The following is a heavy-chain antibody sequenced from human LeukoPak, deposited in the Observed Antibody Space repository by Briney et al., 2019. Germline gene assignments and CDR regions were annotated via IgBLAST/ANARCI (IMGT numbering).Heavy chain of an antibody. CDR3: ARDRVTVIDY. J-gene: IGHJ4*02. CDR2: IKQDGSEK. D-gene: IGHD5-18*01. CDR1: GFTFSSYW. Sequence: GGSLRLSCAAPGFTFSSYWMSWVGQAPGKGLEWVANIKQDGSEKYYVDSVKGRFTISRDNAKNPLYLQMNSLRAEDTAVYYCARDRVTVIDYWGQGTLVTVSS. V-gene: IGHV3-7*01.